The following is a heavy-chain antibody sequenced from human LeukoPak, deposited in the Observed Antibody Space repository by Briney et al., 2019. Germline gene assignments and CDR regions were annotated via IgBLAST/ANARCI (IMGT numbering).Heavy chain of an antibody. CDR2: IYHSGST. J-gene: IGHJ4*02. V-gene: IGHV4-38-2*01. D-gene: IGHD4-11*01. CDR3: ARHYSNYGTWDY. CDR1: GYSISSGYY. Sequence: SETLSLTCAVSGYSISSGYYWGWIRQPPGKGLEWIGSIYHSGSTYYNSSLKSRVTISVDTSKNQFSLKLSSVTAADTAVYYCARHYSNYGTWDYWGQGTLVTVSS.